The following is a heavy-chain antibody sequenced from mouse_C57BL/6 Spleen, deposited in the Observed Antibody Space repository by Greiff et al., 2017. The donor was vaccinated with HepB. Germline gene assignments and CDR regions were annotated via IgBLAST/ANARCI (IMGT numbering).Heavy chain of an antibody. Sequence: EVQLQQSGPGLVKPSQSLSLTCSVTGYSITSGYYWNWTRQFPGNKLEWMGYISYDGSNNYNPSLKNRISITRDTSKNQFFLKLNSVTTEDTATYYCARPFYYGSSDWYFDVWGTGTTVTVSS. CDR2: ISYDGSN. D-gene: IGHD1-1*01. V-gene: IGHV3-6*01. CDR1: GYSITSGYY. J-gene: IGHJ1*03. CDR3: ARPFYYGSSDWYFDV.